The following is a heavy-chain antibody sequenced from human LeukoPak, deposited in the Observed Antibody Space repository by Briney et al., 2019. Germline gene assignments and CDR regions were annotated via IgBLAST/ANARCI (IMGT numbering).Heavy chain of an antibody. CDR3: ATGQRTMIVVVITTPGDYGMDV. D-gene: IGHD3-22*01. CDR2: IIPILGIA. Sequence: ASVKVSCKASGGTFSSYAISWVRQAPGQGLEWMGRIIPILGIANYAQKFQGRVTITAGKSTSTAYMELSSLRSEDTAVYYCATGQRTMIVVVITTPGDYGMDVWGQGTTVTVSS. V-gene: IGHV1-69*04. J-gene: IGHJ6*02. CDR1: GGTFSSYA.